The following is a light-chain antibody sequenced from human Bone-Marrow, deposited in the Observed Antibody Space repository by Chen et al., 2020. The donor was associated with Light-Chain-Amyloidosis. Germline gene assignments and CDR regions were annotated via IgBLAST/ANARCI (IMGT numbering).Light chain of an antibody. V-gene: IGLV6-57*01. CDR3: QSYQGRSQEV. CDR1: SGSITTNY. CDR2: GVD. Sequence: NFMLTQLHSVSESPGKTVIISCTRSSGSITTNYVQWYQQRPGSSPTTVIYGVDQRPSGVPDRFSGTVDRSYNSASLTISGLKTEDEADYYCQSYQGRSQEVFGGGTKLTVL. J-gene: IGLJ3*02.